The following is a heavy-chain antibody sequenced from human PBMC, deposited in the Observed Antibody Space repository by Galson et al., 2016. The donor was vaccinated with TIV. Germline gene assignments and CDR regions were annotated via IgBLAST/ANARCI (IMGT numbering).Heavy chain of an antibody. D-gene: IGHD5-18*01. CDR1: GFTLSNYW. Sequence: SLRLSCAASGFTLSNYWMTWVRQAPGRGLEWVANIKLDGRETYYVDSVKGRFTISGDNAKNSLSLEMHSLRAEDTAIYYCARGLGYSYGQGWFDLWGQGTLVTVSS. V-gene: IGHV3-7*01. CDR2: IKLDGRET. CDR3: ARGLGYSYGQGWFDL. J-gene: IGHJ5*02.